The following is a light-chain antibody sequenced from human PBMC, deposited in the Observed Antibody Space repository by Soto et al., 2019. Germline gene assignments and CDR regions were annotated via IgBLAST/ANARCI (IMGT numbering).Light chain of an antibody. CDR3: NSYTNSRTVV. V-gene: IGLV2-14*01. CDR1: SSDVGTYNY. J-gene: IGLJ2*01. Sequence: QSALTQPASVSRSPGQSITISCTGTSSDVGTYNYVSWYQQHPGKAPKLIIYGVTNRPSGISNRFSGSKSGNTASLTISGLQTEDEADYYCNSYTNSRTVVFGGGTKLTVL. CDR2: GVT.